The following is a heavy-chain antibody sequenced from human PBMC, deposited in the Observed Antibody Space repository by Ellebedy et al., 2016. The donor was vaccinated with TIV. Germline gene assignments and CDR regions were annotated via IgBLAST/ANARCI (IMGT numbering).Heavy chain of an antibody. CDR2: IFHSGST. Sequence: MPSETLSLTCTVSRGSIASDNWWSWLRQSPGKGLEWIGEIFHSGSTTYNPSLTSRLTISVNKSKNYLSLDLTSVTAADTAVYYCARSPGYYHNSNGYFGGHWGQGILVTVSS. CDR3: ARSPGYYHNSNGYFGGH. V-gene: IGHV4-4*02. J-gene: IGHJ4*02. CDR1: RGSIASDNW. D-gene: IGHD3-22*01.